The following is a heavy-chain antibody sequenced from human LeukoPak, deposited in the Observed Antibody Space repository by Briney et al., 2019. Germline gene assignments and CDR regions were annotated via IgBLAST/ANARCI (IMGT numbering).Heavy chain of an antibody. CDR3: ASTLPSSRSYSSSIVKGYYYYMDV. CDR1: GFTVSSNY. CDR2: IYSGGST. Sequence: GGSLRLSCAASGFTVSSNYMSWVRQAPGKGLEWVSVIYSGGSTYYADSVKGRFTISRDNSKNTLYLQMNSLRAEDTAVYYCASTLPSSRSYSSSIVKGYYYYMDVWGKGTTVTVSS. J-gene: IGHJ6*03. V-gene: IGHV3-53*01. D-gene: IGHD6-6*01.